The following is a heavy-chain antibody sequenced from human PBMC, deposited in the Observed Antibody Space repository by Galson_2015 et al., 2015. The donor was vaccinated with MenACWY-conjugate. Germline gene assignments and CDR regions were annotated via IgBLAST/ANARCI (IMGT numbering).Heavy chain of an antibody. CDR1: GFTFSDYD. V-gene: IGHV3-11*01. Sequence: SLRLSCAASGFTFSDYDMSWIRQAPGKGLEWVSYISSGGSSINHAEFVKGRFTISRDNAKSSQYLQMNSLRAEDTAVYYCAREGGAAKEFDYWGQGTLVTVSS. J-gene: IGHJ4*02. D-gene: IGHD2-15*01. CDR2: ISSGGSSI. CDR3: AREGGAAKEFDY.